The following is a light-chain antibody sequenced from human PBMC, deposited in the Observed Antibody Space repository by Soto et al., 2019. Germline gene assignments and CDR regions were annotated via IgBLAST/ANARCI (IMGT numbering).Light chain of an antibody. V-gene: IGLV2-14*01. Sequence: QSALTQPASVSGSPGQSITISCTGSSSDVGGFDHVSWYQLYPGNAPKLIIYEVHNRPSGVSGRFSGSKSGNTASLTISGLQAEDDADYCCSSFATGTIVVFGGGTKLTVL. CDR3: SSFATGTIVV. CDR1: SSDVGGFDH. J-gene: IGLJ2*01. CDR2: EVH.